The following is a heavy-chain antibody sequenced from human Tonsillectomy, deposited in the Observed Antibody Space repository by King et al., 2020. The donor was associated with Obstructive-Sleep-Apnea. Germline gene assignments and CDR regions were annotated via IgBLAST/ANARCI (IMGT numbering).Heavy chain of an antibody. J-gene: IGHJ4*02. V-gene: IGHV3-30*02. CDR2: IRYDGSNK. Sequence: QLVQSGGGVVQPGGSLRLSCAASGVTFSSYGMHWVRQAPGKGLEWVAFIRYDGSNKYYADSVKGRFTISRDNSKNTLYLQMNSLRAEDTAVYYCAKDHLAAAVDYWGQGTLVTVSS. D-gene: IGHD6-13*01. CDR1: GVTFSSYG. CDR3: AKDHLAAAVDY.